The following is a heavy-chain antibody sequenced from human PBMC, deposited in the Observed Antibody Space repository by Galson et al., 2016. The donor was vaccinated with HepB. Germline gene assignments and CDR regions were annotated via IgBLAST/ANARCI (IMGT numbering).Heavy chain of an antibody. Sequence: TLSLTCTVSGGSISSGGYYWSWIRQHPGKGLEWIGYIYYSGSTYYNPSLRSRVTISADTSKDQFSLKLSSVTAADTAVYHCASWGYSSSRYSDYWGQGTLVTVSS. CDR1: GGSISSGGYY. V-gene: IGHV4-31*03. CDR2: IYYSGST. CDR3: ASWGYSSSRYSDY. D-gene: IGHD6-13*01. J-gene: IGHJ4*02.